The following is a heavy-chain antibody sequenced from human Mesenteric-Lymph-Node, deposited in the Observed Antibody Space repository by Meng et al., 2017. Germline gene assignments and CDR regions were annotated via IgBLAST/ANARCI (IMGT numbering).Heavy chain of an antibody. V-gene: IGHV3-23*01. Sequence: GESLKISCVASGFPFNTYAMNWIRQAPGKGLEWVSGIFGDGGGLQYADSVKGRFTISRDNSKNTLYLQMNSLRAEDTAVYYCAKDSTMIVVVITFDYWGQGTLVTVSS. D-gene: IGHD3-22*01. CDR2: IFGDGGGL. CDR3: AKDSTMIVVVITFDY. J-gene: IGHJ4*02. CDR1: GFPFNTYA.